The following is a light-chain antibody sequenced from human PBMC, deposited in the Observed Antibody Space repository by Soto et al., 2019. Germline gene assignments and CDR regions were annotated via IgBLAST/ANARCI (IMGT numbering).Light chain of an antibody. CDR3: QVWDSSSDHPV. CDR1: NIGSKS. V-gene: IGLV3-21*04. CDR2: YDS. J-gene: IGLJ3*02. Sequence: SYELTQPPSVSVAPGKTARITCGGNNIGSKSVHWYQQKPGQAPVLVIYYDSDRPSGIPVRFSGSNSGNTVTLTISRVEAGDEADYYCQVWDSSSDHPVFGGGTKLTVL.